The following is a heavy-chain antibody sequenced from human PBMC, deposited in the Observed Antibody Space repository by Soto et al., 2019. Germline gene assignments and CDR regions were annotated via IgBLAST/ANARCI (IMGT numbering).Heavy chain of an antibody. D-gene: IGHD6-19*01. CDR1: GFTFSTYG. V-gene: IGHV3-33*01. Sequence: QVQLVESGGGVVQPGRSLRLSCAVSGFTFSTYGMHWVRQAPGKGLEWVAVIWYDGSNKYYADSVKGRFTISRDNSKNMLYMQMNSLRAEDTAVYHCARGGYSAGWTYGMDVWGQGTTVTVS. CDR2: IWYDGSNK. CDR3: ARGGYSAGWTYGMDV. J-gene: IGHJ6*02.